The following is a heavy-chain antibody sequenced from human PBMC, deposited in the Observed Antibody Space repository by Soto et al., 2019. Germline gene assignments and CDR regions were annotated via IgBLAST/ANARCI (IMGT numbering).Heavy chain of an antibody. CDR2: IYYSGST. J-gene: IGHJ5*02. V-gene: IGHV4-30-4*01. Sequence: PSETLSLTCTVSGGSISSGDYYRIWIRQPPGKGLEWIGYIYYSGSTYYNPSLKSRVTISVDTSKNQFSLRLSSVTAADTAVYYCARGIAAAGTGWFDPWGQGTLVTVSS. CDR3: ARGIAAAGTGWFDP. CDR1: GGSISSGDYY. D-gene: IGHD6-13*01.